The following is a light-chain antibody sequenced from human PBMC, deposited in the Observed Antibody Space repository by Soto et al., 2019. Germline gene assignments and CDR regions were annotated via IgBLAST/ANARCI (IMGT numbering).Light chain of an antibody. Sequence: DIVMTQSPDSLAVSLGERATLNCKPSQSVFYNSNNKHYIAWYQHKPGQPPRLLIYWASTRESGVPDLFSGSGXGRDFTLTSSSLXXXXXXXXYCQQYYSTPLTFGGGTKVEIK. J-gene: IGKJ4*01. CDR1: QSVFYNSNNKHY. V-gene: IGKV4-1*01. CDR2: WAS. CDR3: QQYYSTPLT.